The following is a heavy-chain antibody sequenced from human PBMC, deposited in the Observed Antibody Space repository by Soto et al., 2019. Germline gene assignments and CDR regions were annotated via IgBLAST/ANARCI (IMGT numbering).Heavy chain of an antibody. CDR3: ARVRGGAAAGPMEGGGFDS. J-gene: IGHJ5*01. Sequence: QVQLVQSGAEVKKPGSSVKVSCKASGGTFSSYAISWVRQAPGQGLEWMGGIIPIFGTANYAQKFQGRVTITADESTSTAYMELSSLRSEDTAVYFCARVRGGAAAGPMEGGGFDSWGQGTLVTVSP. CDR1: GGTFSSYA. D-gene: IGHD6-13*01. V-gene: IGHV1-69*12. CDR2: IIPIFGTA.